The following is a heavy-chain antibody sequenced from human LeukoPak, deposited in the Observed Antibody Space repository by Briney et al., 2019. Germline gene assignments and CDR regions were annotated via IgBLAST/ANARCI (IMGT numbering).Heavy chain of an antibody. CDR1: GGTFSSYA. V-gene: IGHV1-18*01. D-gene: IGHD6-13*01. Sequence: ASVKVSCKASGGTFSSYAISWVRQAPGQGLEWMGWISAYNGNTNYAQKLQGRVTMTTDTSTSTAYMELRSLRSDDTAVYYCARDHIHSSSWYYFDYWGQGTLVTVSS. J-gene: IGHJ4*02. CDR2: ISAYNGNT. CDR3: ARDHIHSSSWYYFDY.